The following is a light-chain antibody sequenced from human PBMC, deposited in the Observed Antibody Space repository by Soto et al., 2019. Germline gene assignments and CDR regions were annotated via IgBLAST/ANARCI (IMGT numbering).Light chain of an antibody. CDR3: QHDRSFPIT. Sequence: DIQMTQSPSSVSASVGDRVTITCRASQNIDKWIAWYQQKPGQAPKLLIYAASSLGGGVPARFSGSGSGTDFTLTISNLQAEDFATYSCQHDRSFPITFGQGTRLEIQ. V-gene: IGKV1-12*01. CDR2: AAS. J-gene: IGKJ5*01. CDR1: QNIDKW.